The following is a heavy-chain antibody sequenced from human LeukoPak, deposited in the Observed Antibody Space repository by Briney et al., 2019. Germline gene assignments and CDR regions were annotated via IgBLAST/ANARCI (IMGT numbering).Heavy chain of an antibody. CDR1: GFTFRTYA. V-gene: IGHV3-64*01. CDR2: ISSDGTTS. Sequence: PGGSLRLSCVASGFTFRTYAMHWVRQVPGKGLEYVSVISSDGTTSYYANSVKGRFTVSRDNSKDTLYLQMGSLRIEDMAVYYCARGFPFDLNAFDIWGQGTMVTVSS. D-gene: IGHD3-9*01. CDR3: ARGFPFDLNAFDI. J-gene: IGHJ3*02.